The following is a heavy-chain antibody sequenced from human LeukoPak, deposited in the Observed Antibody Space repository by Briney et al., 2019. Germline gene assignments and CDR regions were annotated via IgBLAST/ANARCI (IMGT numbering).Heavy chain of an antibody. Sequence: PGGSLRLSCAASGFTFSDYYMSWIRQAPGKGLEWVSYISSSGSTIYYADPVKGRFTISRDNAKNSLYLQMNSLRAEDTAVYYCARGPPSEVPAAPNWFDPWGRGTLVTVSS. CDR1: GFTFSDYY. V-gene: IGHV3-11*01. D-gene: IGHD2-2*01. CDR3: ARGPPSEVPAAPNWFDP. J-gene: IGHJ5*02. CDR2: ISSSGSTI.